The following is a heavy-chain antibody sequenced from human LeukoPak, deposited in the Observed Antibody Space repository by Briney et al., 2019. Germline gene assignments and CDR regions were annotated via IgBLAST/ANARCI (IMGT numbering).Heavy chain of an antibody. V-gene: IGHV3-74*01. Sequence: QPGGSLRLSCAASGFTFTTYWMHWVRQAPGKGLVWVSRINTDGSSASYADSVKGRFTISRDTAKNTLYLQMNSLRAEDTAVYYCARGDYAFDIWGQGTMVTVSS. CDR2: INTDGSSA. D-gene: IGHD2-21*01. J-gene: IGHJ3*02. CDR3: ARGDYAFDI. CDR1: GFTFTTYW.